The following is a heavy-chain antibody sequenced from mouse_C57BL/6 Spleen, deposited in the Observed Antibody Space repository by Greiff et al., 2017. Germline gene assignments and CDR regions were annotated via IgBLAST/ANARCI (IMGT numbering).Heavy chain of an antibody. CDR2: IWTGGGT. V-gene: IGHV2-9-1*01. CDR1: GFSLTSYA. J-gene: IGHJ4*01. D-gene: IGHD1-1*01. Sequence: VQGVESGPGLVAPSQSLSITCTVSGFSLTSYAISWVRQPPGKGLEWLGVIWTGGGTNYNSALKSRLSISKDNSKSQVFLKMNSLQTDDTARYYCARRTATVVDYYAMDYWGQGTSVTVSS. CDR3: ARRTATVVDYYAMDY.